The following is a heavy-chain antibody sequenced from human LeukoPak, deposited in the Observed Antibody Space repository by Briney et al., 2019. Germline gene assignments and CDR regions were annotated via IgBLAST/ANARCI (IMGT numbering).Heavy chain of an antibody. D-gene: IGHD6-19*01. Sequence: GGFLRLSCAASGFSVTDYAMTWIRQSPGKGLEWVSSMSDIGPNTYYADSVKGRFTISRDNSKNTLYLQMNSLRAEDTAVYYCAKGGSYFDYWGQGTLVTVSS. CDR1: GFSVTDYA. CDR3: AKGGSYFDY. V-gene: IGHV3-23*01. CDR2: MSDIGPNT. J-gene: IGHJ4*02.